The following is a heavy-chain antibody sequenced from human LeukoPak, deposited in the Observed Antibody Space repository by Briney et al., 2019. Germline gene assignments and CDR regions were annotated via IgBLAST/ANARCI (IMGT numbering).Heavy chain of an antibody. Sequence: GASVKVSCKASGGTFSSYAISWVRQAPGQGLEWMGGIIPIFGTANYAQKFQGRVTITADESTSTAYMELSSLRSEDTAVYYCARYELSPSGLNYWGQGTLVTVSS. V-gene: IGHV1-69*13. CDR3: ARYELSPSGLNY. CDR1: GGTFSSYA. CDR2: IIPIFGTA. D-gene: IGHD1-26*01. J-gene: IGHJ4*02.